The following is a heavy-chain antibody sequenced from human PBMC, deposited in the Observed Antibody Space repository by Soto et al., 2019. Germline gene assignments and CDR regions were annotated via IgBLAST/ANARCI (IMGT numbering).Heavy chain of an antibody. CDR2: ISSSSSYT. Sequence: QVQLVESGGGLVKPGGSLRLSCAASGFTFSDYYMSWIRQAPGKGLEWVSYISSSSSYTNYADSVKGRLTISRDNAKHPLYLQMNSLRAEDTAVYYCARYRAKSQWLAYYYGMDVWGQGTTVTVSS. CDR3: ARYRAKSQWLAYYYGMDV. J-gene: IGHJ6*02. CDR1: GFTFSDYY. D-gene: IGHD6-19*01. V-gene: IGHV3-11*05.